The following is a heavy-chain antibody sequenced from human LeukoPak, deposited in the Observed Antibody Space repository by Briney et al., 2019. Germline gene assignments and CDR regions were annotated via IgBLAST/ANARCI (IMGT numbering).Heavy chain of an antibody. CDR2: IYYSGST. D-gene: IGHD2-2*01. CDR1: GGSISSYY. V-gene: IGHV4-59*01. CDR3: ASLGGYCSSTSCPDDAFDI. Sequence: SETLSLTCTVSGGSISSYYWSWIRQPPGKGLEWIGYIYYSGSTNYNPSLKSRVTISVDTSKNRFSLKLSSVTAADTAVYYCASLGGYCSSTSCPDDAFDIWGQGTMVTVSS. J-gene: IGHJ3*02.